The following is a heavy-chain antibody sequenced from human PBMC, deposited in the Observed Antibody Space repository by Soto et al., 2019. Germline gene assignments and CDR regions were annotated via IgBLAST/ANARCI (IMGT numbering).Heavy chain of an antibody. Sequence: ASVKVSCKASGGTFSKYAISWVRQAPGQGLEWMGGIIPILATTNHAQRFQGRVTITADESTATSYMELSSLRSEDTAVYFCAKCGSSPDFVSGMDVWGQGTTVTVSS. D-gene: IGHD6-13*01. CDR2: IIPILATT. CDR1: GGTFSKYA. V-gene: IGHV1-69*13. J-gene: IGHJ6*02. CDR3: AKCGSSPDFVSGMDV.